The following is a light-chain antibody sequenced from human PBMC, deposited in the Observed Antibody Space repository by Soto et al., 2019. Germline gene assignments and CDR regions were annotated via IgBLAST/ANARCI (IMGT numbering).Light chain of an antibody. CDR2: DAS. J-gene: IGKJ4*01. V-gene: IGKV3-11*01. Sequence: ELVLTHSPGTLSLSPCERATLSFRASQSLSSFLAWYQHKPGQAPRLLIYDASNRATGIPARFSGSGSGTDFTLTISSLEPEDFAVYYCQHRSNWPLTFGGGTKVDNK. CDR3: QHRSNWPLT. CDR1: QSLSSF.